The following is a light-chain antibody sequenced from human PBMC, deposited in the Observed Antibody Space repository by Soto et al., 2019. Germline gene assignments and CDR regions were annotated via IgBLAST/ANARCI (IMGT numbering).Light chain of an antibody. Sequence: LSASVSERVTITCRASQSVRSYLNWYQQKPGKASKLLIFAASSLQSGTPSRFSGSGSGTDFTLTISNLQPEDFATYFCQQTYVTPPWAFGQGTKVDIK. V-gene: IGKV1-39*01. J-gene: IGKJ1*01. CDR1: QSVRSY. CDR3: QQTYVTPPWA. CDR2: AAS.